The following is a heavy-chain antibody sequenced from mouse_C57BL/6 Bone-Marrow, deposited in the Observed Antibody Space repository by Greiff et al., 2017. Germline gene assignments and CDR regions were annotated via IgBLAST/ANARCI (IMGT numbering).Heavy chain of an antibody. CDR1: GYTFTSYW. V-gene: IGHV1-64*01. Sequence: VQLQQPGAELVKPGASVKLSCKASGYTFTSYWMHWVKQRPGQGLEWIGMIHPNSGSTNYNEKFKSKATLTVDKSSSTAYMQLSSLTSEDSAVYYCAGYYYGSSYEGAYYAMDYWGQGTSVTVSS. CDR2: IHPNSGST. D-gene: IGHD1-1*01. CDR3: AGYYYGSSYEGAYYAMDY. J-gene: IGHJ4*01.